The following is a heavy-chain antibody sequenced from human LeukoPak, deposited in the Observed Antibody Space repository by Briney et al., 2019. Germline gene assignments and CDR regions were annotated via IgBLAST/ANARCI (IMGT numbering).Heavy chain of an antibody. CDR2: ISSSSSYI. D-gene: IGHD2-2*01. CDR3: AKDLVVIPDVTYYYYAMDV. Sequence: PGGSLRLSCAASGFTFSSYSMNWVRQAPGKGLEWVSSISSSSSYIYYADSVKGRFTISRDNSKNTLYVQMNSLRAEDTAVYYCAKDLVVIPDVTYYYYAMDVWGQGTTVTVSS. V-gene: IGHV3-21*01. J-gene: IGHJ6*02. CDR1: GFTFSSYS.